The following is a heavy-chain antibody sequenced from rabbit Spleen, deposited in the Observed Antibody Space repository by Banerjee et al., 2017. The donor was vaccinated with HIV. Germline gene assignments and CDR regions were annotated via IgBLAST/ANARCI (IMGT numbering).Heavy chain of an antibody. CDR2: IAGSSSAFT. Sequence: QEQLEESGGGLVKPEGSLTLTCKASGFTFSDRDVMRWVRQAPGKGLQWISCIAGSSSAFTYSATWAKGRFTVSKSSSTTVTLQMTSLTVADTATYFCARSINWANRALNLWGPGTLVTVS. J-gene: IGHJ4*01. CDR1: GFTFSDRDV. CDR3: ARSINWANRALNL. D-gene: IGHD1-1*01. V-gene: IGHV1S45*01.